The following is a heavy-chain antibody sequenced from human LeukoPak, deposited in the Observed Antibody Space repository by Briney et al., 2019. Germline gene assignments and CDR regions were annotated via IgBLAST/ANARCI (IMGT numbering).Heavy chain of an antibody. D-gene: IGHD6-13*01. CDR1: VFTFSSYW. J-gene: IGHJ4*02. CDR3: ARKAAAGRSAFDY. Sequence: GGSLRLSCAASVFTFSSYWMSWVRQAPGKGLEWVANIKQDGSEKYYVDSVKGRFTISRDNAKNSLYLQMNSLRAEDTAVYYCARKAAAGRSAFDYWGQGTLVTVSS. CDR2: IKQDGSEK. V-gene: IGHV3-7*05.